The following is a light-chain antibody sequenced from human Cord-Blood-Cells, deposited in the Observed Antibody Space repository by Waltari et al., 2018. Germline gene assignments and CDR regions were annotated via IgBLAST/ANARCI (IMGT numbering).Light chain of an antibody. V-gene: IGKV1-5*03. Sequence: DIQMTQSPSTLSASVGDRDTITCRASQSISSWLAWYQQKTGKAPKLLSYKASSLESGAPSRFSGSGSMTEVTLTISSLQTDDFATYYCEQYKSYSRTLGGGTKVEIK. J-gene: IGKJ4*01. CDR1: QSISSW. CDR2: KAS. CDR3: EQYKSYSRT.